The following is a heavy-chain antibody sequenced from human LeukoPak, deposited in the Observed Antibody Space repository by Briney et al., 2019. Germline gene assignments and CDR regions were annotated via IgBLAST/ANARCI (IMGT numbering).Heavy chain of an antibody. V-gene: IGHV3-73*01. J-gene: IGHJ6*03. CDR2: IRSKANSYAT. CDR3: TSGLGGSYYYYYMDV. Sequence: GGSLRLSCAASGFTFSGSAMHWVRQASGKGLEWVGRIRSKANSYATAYAASVKGRFTISRDDSKSTAYLQMNSLKTEDTAVYYCTSGLGGSYYYYYMDVWGKGTTVTVSS. D-gene: IGHD1-26*01. CDR1: GFTFSGSA.